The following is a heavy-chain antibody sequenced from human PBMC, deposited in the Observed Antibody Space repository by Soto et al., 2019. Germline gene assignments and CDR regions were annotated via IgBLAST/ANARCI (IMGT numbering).Heavy chain of an antibody. CDR3: AKALSSSWEHFDH. J-gene: IGHJ4*02. CDR1: GFTISRYA. Sequence: GGSLRLSCAASGFTISRYAMHWVRQAPGKGLEWVAVISYDGSNKYYADSVKGRFTISRDNSKNTLYLQMNSLRAEDTAVYYCAKALSSSWEHFDHRGQGTLVTVS. CDR2: ISYDGSNK. V-gene: IGHV3-30-3*01. D-gene: IGHD6-13*01.